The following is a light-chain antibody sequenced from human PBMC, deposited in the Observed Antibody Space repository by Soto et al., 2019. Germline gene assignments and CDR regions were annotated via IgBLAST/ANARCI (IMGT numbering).Light chain of an antibody. Sequence: QSALTQPASVSGSPGQSITISCTGTSSDVGGYNYVSWYQHHPDKAPKLMIYDVNNRPSGVSNRFSGPKSGNTASLTISGLQAEDEADYYCSSYTSSSTRVVFGGGTKLTVL. CDR2: DVN. J-gene: IGLJ2*01. CDR3: SSYTSSSTRVV. CDR1: SSDVGGYNY. V-gene: IGLV2-14*03.